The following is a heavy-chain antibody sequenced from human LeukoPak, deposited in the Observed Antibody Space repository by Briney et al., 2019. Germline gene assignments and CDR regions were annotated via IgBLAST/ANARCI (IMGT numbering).Heavy chain of an antibody. V-gene: IGHV4-59*01. D-gene: IGHD3-10*01. CDR3: TSHYGSGFDS. J-gene: IGHJ4*02. Sequence: TSETLSLTCTVSGAYIGSFYWSWIRQPPGKGLEWIGYIYYSGSTNYNPSLKSRVTISIDTSKNQFSLKLSSVTAADTAMYYCTSHYGSGFDSWGQGTLVTVSS. CDR2: IYYSGST. CDR1: GAYIGSFY.